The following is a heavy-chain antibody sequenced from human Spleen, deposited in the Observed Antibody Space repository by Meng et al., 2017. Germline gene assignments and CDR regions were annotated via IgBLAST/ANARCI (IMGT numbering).Heavy chain of an antibody. CDR3: ARDRSSKRMDV. CDR1: RFTFSDYY. Sequence: GETLKISCAASRFTFSDYYMSWIRQAPGKGLEWVANIKEDGSEKYYVDSVKGRFTISRDNAKNSLYLQMNSLRAEDTAVYYCARDRSSKRMDVWGQGTTVTVSS. CDR2: IKEDGSEK. V-gene: IGHV3-7*01. D-gene: IGHD4-11*01. J-gene: IGHJ6*02.